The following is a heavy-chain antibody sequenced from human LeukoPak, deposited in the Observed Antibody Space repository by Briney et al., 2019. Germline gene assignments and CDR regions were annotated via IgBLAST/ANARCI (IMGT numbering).Heavy chain of an antibody. V-gene: IGHV4-4*02. Sequence: PSGTLSLTCAVSGGSISSNNCWSWVRQPPGKGLEWIGEIYHSGSTNYNPSLKSRVTISVDTSKNQFSLKLSSVTAADTAVYYCARRGSGSYFWFDPWGQGTLVTVSS. D-gene: IGHD3-10*01. CDR3: ARRGSGSYFWFDP. CDR2: IYHSGST. J-gene: IGHJ5*02. CDR1: GGSISSNNC.